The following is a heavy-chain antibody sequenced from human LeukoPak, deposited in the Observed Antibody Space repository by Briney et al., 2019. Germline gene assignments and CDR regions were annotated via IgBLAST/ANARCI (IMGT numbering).Heavy chain of an antibody. V-gene: IGHV4-59*01. CDR2: IYYSGST. D-gene: IGHD2-8*01. Sequence: SETLSLTCTVSGGSISSYYWSWIRQPPGKGLEWIGYIYYSGSTNYNPSLKSRVTISVDTSKNQFSLKLSSVTAADTAVYYCARDSLSGVPAYWGQGTLVTVSS. J-gene: IGHJ4*02. CDR1: GGSISSYY. CDR3: ARDSLSGVPAY.